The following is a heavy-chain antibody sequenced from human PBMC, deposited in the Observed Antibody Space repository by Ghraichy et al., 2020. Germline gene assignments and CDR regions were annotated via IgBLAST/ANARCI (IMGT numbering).Heavy chain of an antibody. CDR2: ISGSGGST. Sequence: GGSLRLSCAASGFTFSSYAMSWVRQAPGKGLEWVSAISGSGGSTYYADSVKGRFTISRDNSKNTLYLQMNSLRAEDTAVYYCAKADFWSGYYLPKPRHNWSAPWGQGTLVTVSS. J-gene: IGHJ5*02. D-gene: IGHD3-3*01. CDR3: AKADFWSGYYLPKPRHNWSAP. V-gene: IGHV3-23*01. CDR1: GFTFSSYA.